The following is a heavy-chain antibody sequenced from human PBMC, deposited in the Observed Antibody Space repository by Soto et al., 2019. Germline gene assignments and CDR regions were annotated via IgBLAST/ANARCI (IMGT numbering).Heavy chain of an antibody. CDR2: IKSKTDGGTT. D-gene: IGHD3-3*01. CDR1: GFTFSNAW. CDR3: TTGRFLDYLLYVPGDC. J-gene: IGHJ4*02. Sequence: EVQLVESGGDLVKPGGSLRLSCAASGFTFSNAWMSCVRQAPGKGLEWVGLIKSKTDGGTTDYAAPVKGRFNVSREDSKNTLYLKMNSLRTEDTAVYYCTTGRFLDYLLYVPGDCWGQGTLVNVSS. V-gene: IGHV3-15*01.